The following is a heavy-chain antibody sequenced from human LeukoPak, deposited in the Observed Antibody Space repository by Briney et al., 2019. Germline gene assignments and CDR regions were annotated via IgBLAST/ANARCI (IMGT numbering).Heavy chain of an antibody. D-gene: IGHD3-10*01. CDR1: GGSVSNYY. J-gene: IGHJ6*03. Sequence: SETLSLTCSVPGGSVSNYYWSWIRQPAGKGLEWIGRIYSSGSTNYNPSLKSRVTISVDTSKNQFSLKLSSVTAANTGVYDWANMYGRGSGYYYDYDVDVGGKGTTVTVTS. CDR3: ANMYGRGSGYYYDYDVDV. V-gene: IGHV4-4*07. CDR2: IYSSGST.